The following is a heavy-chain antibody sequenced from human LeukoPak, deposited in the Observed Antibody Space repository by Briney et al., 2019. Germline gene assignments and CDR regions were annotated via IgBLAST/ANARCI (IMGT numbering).Heavy chain of an antibody. D-gene: IGHD3-10*01. V-gene: IGHV3-23*01. CDR3: AKRGIVIRAVIIIGFHKEAYYFDY. CDR1: GITLSNYG. Sequence: GGSLRLSCVVSGITLSNYGMSWVRQAPGKGLECVSGISARGGSTNNADSVKGRFIISRDTSKNTVYLQMNSLRVEDTAVYFCAKRGIVIRAVIIIGFHKEAYYFDYWGQGILVTVSS. J-gene: IGHJ4*02. CDR2: ISARGGST.